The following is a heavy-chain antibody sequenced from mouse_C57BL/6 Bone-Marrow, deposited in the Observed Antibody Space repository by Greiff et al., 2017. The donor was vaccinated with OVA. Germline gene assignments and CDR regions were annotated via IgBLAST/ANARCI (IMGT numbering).Heavy chain of an antibody. CDR2: IYPRSGNT. J-gene: IGHJ2*01. D-gene: IGHD2-5*01. V-gene: IGHV1-81*01. CDR1: GYTFTSYG. CDR3: ARDPYSNYFDY. Sequence: VQLQESGAELARPGASVKLSCKASGYTFTSYGISWVKQRTGQGLEWIGEIYPRSGNTYYNEKFKGKATLTADKSSSTAYMELRSLTSEDSAVYFCARDPYSNYFDYWGQGTTLTVSS.